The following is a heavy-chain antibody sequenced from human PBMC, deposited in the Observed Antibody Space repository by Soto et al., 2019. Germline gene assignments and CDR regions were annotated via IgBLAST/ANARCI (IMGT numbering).Heavy chain of an antibody. CDR2: IWYDGSNK. CDR1: GFTFSSYG. Sequence: QVQLVESGGGVVQPGRSLRLSCAASGFTFSSYGMHWVRQAPGKGLEWVAVIWYDGSNKYYADSVKGRFTISRDNSKNTLYLQMNSLRAEDTAVYYCARDRDATNWFDPWGQGTLVTVSS. V-gene: IGHV3-33*01. J-gene: IGHJ5*02. CDR3: ARDRDATNWFDP.